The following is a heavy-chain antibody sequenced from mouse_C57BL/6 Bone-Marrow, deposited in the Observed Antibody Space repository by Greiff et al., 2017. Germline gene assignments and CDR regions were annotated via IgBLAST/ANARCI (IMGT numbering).Heavy chain of an antibody. CDR1: GYTFTDYY. D-gene: IGHD2-3*01. CDR2: INPYNGGT. CDR3: ARRGYDGYLYWYFDV. V-gene: IGHV1-19*01. Sequence: VQLQQSGPVLVKPGASVKMSCKASGYTFTDYYMNWVKQSHGKSLEWIGVINPYNGGTSYNQKFKGKATLTVDKSSSTAYMELNSLTSEDSAVYYCARRGYDGYLYWYFDVWGTGTTVTVSS. J-gene: IGHJ1*03.